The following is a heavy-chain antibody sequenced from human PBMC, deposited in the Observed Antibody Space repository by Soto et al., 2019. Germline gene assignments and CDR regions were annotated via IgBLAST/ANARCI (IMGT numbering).Heavy chain of an antibody. D-gene: IGHD5-12*01. CDR3: ARRARGAFDV. Sequence: PGGSLRLSCADSGFTFSSYDMHWVRQATGKGLEWVSAIATTGDTYYPGSVKGRFTISRENAKSSLFLQMNSLRAGDTAVYYCARRARGAFDVWGQGTMVTVSS. J-gene: IGHJ3*01. V-gene: IGHV3-13*01. CDR2: IATTGDT. CDR1: GFTFSSYD.